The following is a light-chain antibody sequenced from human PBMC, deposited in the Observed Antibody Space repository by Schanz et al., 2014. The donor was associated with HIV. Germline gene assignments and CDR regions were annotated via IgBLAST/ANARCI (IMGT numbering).Light chain of an antibody. CDR1: QSVSSNY. CDR3: QQASSFPLT. J-gene: IGKJ4*01. V-gene: IGKV3-20*01. CDR2: GAS. Sequence: EIVLTQSPGTLSLSPGERATLSCRASQSVSSNYLAWYQQKPGQAPRLLIYGASSRATGIPDRFSGSGSGTDFTLTINNLQPEDFATYYCQQASSFPLTFGGGTKVEIK.